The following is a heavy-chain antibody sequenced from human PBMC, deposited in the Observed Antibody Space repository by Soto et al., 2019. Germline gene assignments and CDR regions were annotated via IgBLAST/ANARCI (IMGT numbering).Heavy chain of an antibody. D-gene: IGHD5-12*01. J-gene: IGHJ4*02. CDR3: VRHAQWIIRAY. CDR2: IIYSWNS. V-gene: IGHV4-39*01. CDR1: GASISSYNY. Sequence: QLQLQLSGPGLVKPSETLSLTCNVSGASISSYNYWGWFRQPPGKGLEWIRSIIYSWNSMYNPSLQSRLTLFVETSKNQCSLKLSSVTAADTAVYYCVRHAQWIIRAYWGQGSLVTVSS.